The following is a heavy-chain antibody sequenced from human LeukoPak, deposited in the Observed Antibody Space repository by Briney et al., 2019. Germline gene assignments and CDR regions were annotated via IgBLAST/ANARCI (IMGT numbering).Heavy chain of an antibody. CDR1: GFTFSSYA. D-gene: IGHD3-22*01. Sequence: GGSLRLSCAASGFTFSSYAMHWVRQAPGKGLEWVAVISYDGSNKYYADSVKGRFTISRDNSKNTLYLQMNSLRAEDTAVYYCAKGMSYYDSSGYYYQDYWGQGTLVTVSS. CDR3: AKGMSYYDSSGYYYQDY. CDR2: ISYDGSNK. V-gene: IGHV3-30-3*01. J-gene: IGHJ4*02.